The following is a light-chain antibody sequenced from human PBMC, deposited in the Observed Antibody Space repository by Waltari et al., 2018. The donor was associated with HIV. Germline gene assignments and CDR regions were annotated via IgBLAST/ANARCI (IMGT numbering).Light chain of an antibody. Sequence: SSELTQDPAVSVAVGQTVIITFRGDSLRKNYASWYQQRPGQAPRLVFYGNDGRPSGIPDRFSGSSSGDTASLTITGTQAEDEADYFCNCRGNSGDEVLFGGGTHISVL. J-gene: IGLJ2*01. CDR2: GND. CDR1: SLRKNY. V-gene: IGLV3-19*01. CDR3: NCRGNSGDEVL.